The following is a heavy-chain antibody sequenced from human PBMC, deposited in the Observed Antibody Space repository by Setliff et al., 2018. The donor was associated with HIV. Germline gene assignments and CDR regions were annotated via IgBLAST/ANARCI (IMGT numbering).Heavy chain of an antibody. CDR1: GYIFTTYT. CDR2: INIGNGNT. CDR3: AKEAGCGDFWSSYPYYMDV. D-gene: IGHD3-3*01. V-gene: IGHV1-3*03. Sequence: GASVKVSCKASGYIFTTYTMHWVRQAPGQRLEWMGWINIGNGNTKYSQEFQGRVTITRDTSASTAYMELSSLRSEDTAVYYCAKEAGCGDFWSSYPYYMDVWGQGTRVTVSS. J-gene: IGHJ6*03.